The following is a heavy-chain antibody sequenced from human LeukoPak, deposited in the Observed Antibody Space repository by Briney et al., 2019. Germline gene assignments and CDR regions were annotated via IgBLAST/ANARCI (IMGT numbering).Heavy chain of an antibody. Sequence: SGTVSCKAAAGTFSSYAISWVRHAPGQGLEWMGRIIPIFGIANYAQKCQGRVTITADKSTSTAYMELSSLRSEDTAVYYCAVSLLGLYYFDYWGQGTLVTVSS. CDR2: IIPIFGIA. V-gene: IGHV1-69*04. D-gene: IGHD3/OR15-3a*01. CDR3: AVSLLGLYYFDY. J-gene: IGHJ4*02. CDR1: AGTFSSYA.